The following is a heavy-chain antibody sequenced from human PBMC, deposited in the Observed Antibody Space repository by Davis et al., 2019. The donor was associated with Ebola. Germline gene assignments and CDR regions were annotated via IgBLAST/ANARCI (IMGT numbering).Heavy chain of an antibody. V-gene: IGHV1-69*06. D-gene: IGHD2-15*01. CDR1: GGTFSSYA. Sequence: AASVKVSCKASGGTFSSYAISWVRQAPGQGLEWMGGIIPIFGTTNYAQKFQGRVTITADKSTSTAYMELSSLRSEDTAVYYCARDRPTYCSGGSCYFLAFDIWGQGTMVTVSS. CDR3: ARDRPTYCSGGSCYFLAFDI. CDR2: IIPIFGTT. J-gene: IGHJ3*02.